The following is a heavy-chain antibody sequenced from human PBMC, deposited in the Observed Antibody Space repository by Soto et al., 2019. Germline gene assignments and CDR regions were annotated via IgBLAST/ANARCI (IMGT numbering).Heavy chain of an antibody. J-gene: IGHJ6*02. Sequence: QVQLVESGGGVVQPGRSLRLSCAASGFTFRDHAMHWVRQAPGKGREWLAIIWNDGSNKFYAGSVQGRFTISRDNSKNTVYLQMNTLSAEDTAVYYCARALFPDVDIYAMDVWGQGNTVTVSS. CDR1: GFTFRDHA. D-gene: IGHD5-12*01. CDR3: ARALFPDVDIYAMDV. CDR2: IWNDGSNK. V-gene: IGHV3-33*01.